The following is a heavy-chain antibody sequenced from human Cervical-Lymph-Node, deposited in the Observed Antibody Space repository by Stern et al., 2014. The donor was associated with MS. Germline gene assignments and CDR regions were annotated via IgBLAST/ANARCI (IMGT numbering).Heavy chain of an antibody. V-gene: IGHV1-69*01. D-gene: IGHD4-23*01. CDR1: GASFSTNA. CDR2: IGSIFDKA. Sequence: QVQLVQSGAEVKKPGASVKVSCKVSGASFSTNAISWVRQAPGQGLEWMGAIGSIFDKANYAQKFQGRVTITADETTSTAYLDLSSLRSEDTAVYYCAREHHGGNFASWGQGTLVTVSS. J-gene: IGHJ4*02. CDR3: AREHHGGNFAS.